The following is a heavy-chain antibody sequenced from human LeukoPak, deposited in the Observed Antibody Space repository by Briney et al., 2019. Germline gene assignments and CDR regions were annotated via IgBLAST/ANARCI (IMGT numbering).Heavy chain of an antibody. Sequence: SVKVSCKASGGTFSSYAISWVRQAPGQGLEWMGGIIPIFGTANYAQKFQGRVTITADESTSTAYMELSSLRSEDTAVYYCARDRIVVVPAAIRPKPSVEYYVDVWGKGTTVTVSS. CDR2: IIPIFGTA. V-gene: IGHV1-69*13. J-gene: IGHJ6*03. D-gene: IGHD2-2*02. CDR1: GGTFSSYA. CDR3: ARDRIVVVPAAIRPKPSVEYYVDV.